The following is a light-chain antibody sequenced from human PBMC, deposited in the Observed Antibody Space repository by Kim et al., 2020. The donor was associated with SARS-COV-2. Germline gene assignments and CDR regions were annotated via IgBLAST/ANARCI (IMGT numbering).Light chain of an antibody. Sequence: SSELTQDPAVSVALGQTVRITCQGDSLRSYYASWYQQKPGQAPVLVIYGKNNRPSGIPDRFSGSSSGNTASLTITGAQAEDVADYYCNSRARSGNVVFGG. J-gene: IGLJ2*01. V-gene: IGLV3-19*01. CDR1: SLRSYY. CDR2: GKN. CDR3: NSRARSGNVV.